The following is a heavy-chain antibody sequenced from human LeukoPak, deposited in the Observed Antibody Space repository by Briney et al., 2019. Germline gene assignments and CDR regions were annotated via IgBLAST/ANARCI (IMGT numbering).Heavy chain of an antibody. J-gene: IGHJ4*02. V-gene: IGHV3-7*01. CDR1: GISFSSYW. Sequence: PGGSLRLSCVASGISFSSYWMAWVRQAPGKGLEWVANIKYDGTHKFYAGSVKGRFTISRDNAKNSLFLEMNSLTVDDTAVYFCAAPHCSSGNDWGQGTLVTVSS. CDR3: AAPHCSSGND. CDR2: IKYDGTHK. D-gene: IGHD2-15*01.